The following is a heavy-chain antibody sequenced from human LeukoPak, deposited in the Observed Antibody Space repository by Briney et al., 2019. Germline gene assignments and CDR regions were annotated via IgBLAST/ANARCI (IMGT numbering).Heavy chain of an antibody. J-gene: IGHJ4*02. Sequence: PSETLSLTCSVSGDSVTSYYWSWTRQPPGKGLEWIGYVSYDGTTNYTPSLRSRVIMAVDTAKNHISLRLTSLSAADTAVYYCARLDCTGDGCYNHWGQGILVTVS. CDR3: ARLDCTGDGCYNH. CDR1: GDSVTSYY. CDR2: VSYDGTT. V-gene: IGHV4-59*08. D-gene: IGHD2-8*02.